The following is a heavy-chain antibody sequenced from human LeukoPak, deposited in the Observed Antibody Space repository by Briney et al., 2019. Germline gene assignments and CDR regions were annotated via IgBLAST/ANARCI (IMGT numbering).Heavy chain of an antibody. D-gene: IGHD3-22*01. CDR1: GGSISSGGYS. Sequence: SETLSLTCTVSGGSISSGGYSWSWIRQHPGKGLEWIGYIYYSGSTYYNPSLKSRVTISVDTSKNQFSLKLSSVTAADTAVYYCARAPLYYYDSSGYYGYFDYWGQGTLVTVSS. CDR2: IYYSGST. CDR3: ARAPLYYYDSSGYYGYFDY. J-gene: IGHJ4*02. V-gene: IGHV4-31*03.